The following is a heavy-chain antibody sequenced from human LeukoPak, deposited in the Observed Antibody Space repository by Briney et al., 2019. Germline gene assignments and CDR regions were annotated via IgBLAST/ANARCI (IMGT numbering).Heavy chain of an antibody. J-gene: IGHJ4*02. CDR1: GFTVSSSY. CDR3: ASGLSYCSSTSCKRLDY. V-gene: IGHV3-53*01. CDR2: IDSGGIT. D-gene: IGHD2-2*01. Sequence: GGSLRLSCVASGFTVSSSYMSWVRQAPGKGLEWVSDIDSGGITYYADSVKGRFTISRDNSKNTLYLQMNSLRAEDTAVYYCASGLSYCSSTSCKRLDYWGQGTLVTVSS.